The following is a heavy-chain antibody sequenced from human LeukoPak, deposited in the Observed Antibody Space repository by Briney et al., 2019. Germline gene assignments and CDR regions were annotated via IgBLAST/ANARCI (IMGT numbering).Heavy chain of an antibody. D-gene: IGHD3-9*01. V-gene: IGHV4-59*01. CDR1: GDSISSYY. J-gene: IGHJ4*02. Sequence: SETLSLTCTVSGDSISSYYWSWIRQPPGRGLEWIGYIFYSGSTNYNPSLKSRVTISVDTYKSQFSLKLSSVTAADTAVYYCARGIGLRYFDWTFDYWGQGTLVTVSS. CDR2: IFYSGST. CDR3: ARGIGLRYFDWTFDY.